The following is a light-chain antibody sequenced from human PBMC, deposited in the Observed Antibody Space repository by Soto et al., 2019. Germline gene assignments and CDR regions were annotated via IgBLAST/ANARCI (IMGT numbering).Light chain of an antibody. V-gene: IGLV1-47*01. Sequence: QSVLTQPPSASGTPGQRVTTSCSGSSSNIQSYYVYWYQQLPGMAPKLLIYRNNQRPSGVPDRFSGSKSGTSASLAISGLRSEDEADYYCAAWDGSLRGVLFGGGTKVTVL. J-gene: IGLJ2*01. CDR1: SSNIQSYY. CDR2: RNN. CDR3: AAWDGSLRGVL.